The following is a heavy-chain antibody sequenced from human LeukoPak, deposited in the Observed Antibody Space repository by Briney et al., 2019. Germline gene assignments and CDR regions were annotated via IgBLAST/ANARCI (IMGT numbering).Heavy chain of an antibody. V-gene: IGHV1-2*02. CDR3: GRDRGWYHLLYWFDP. CDR2: INPNSGGT. J-gene: IGHJ5*02. D-gene: IGHD2-2*01. CDR1: VYTFTAYY. Sequence: ASVKVSCKASVYTFTAYYLHWVRQAPGQGLEWMGWINPNSGGTDYAQNFQGRVTMTRDTSISTVYMDLSRLRSDDAAVYYWGRDRGWYHLLYWFDPWVQGTLVTVSS.